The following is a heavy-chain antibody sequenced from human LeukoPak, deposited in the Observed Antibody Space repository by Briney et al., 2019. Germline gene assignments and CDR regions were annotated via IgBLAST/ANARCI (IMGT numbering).Heavy chain of an antibody. CDR2: IIPIFGTA. J-gene: IGHJ5*02. CDR3: ARALSQLGKFDP. CDR1: GGTFSSYA. D-gene: IGHD1-1*01. Sequence: SEKVSCKASGGTFSSYAISWVRQAPGQGLEWMGGIIPIFGTANYAQKFQGRVTITTDESTSTAYMELSSLRSEDTAVYYCARALSQLGKFDPWGQGTLVTVSS. V-gene: IGHV1-69*05.